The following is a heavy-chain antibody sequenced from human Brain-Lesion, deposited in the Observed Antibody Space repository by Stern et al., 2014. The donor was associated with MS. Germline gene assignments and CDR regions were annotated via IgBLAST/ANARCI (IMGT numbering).Heavy chain of an antibody. CDR2: VNNDGRRT. V-gene: IGHV3-74*02. D-gene: IGHD3-10*01. CDR3: ARGERWFDS. Sequence: EVQLVESGGGLVQPGGSLRLSCAASGFPFSNYWMHWVRHAPGKGLVWVSRVNNDGRRTSYADSVKGRFTMSRDNAKNTLYLQMNSLRVEDTAIYYCARGERWFDSWGQGTLVTVSS. J-gene: IGHJ5*01. CDR1: GFPFSNYW.